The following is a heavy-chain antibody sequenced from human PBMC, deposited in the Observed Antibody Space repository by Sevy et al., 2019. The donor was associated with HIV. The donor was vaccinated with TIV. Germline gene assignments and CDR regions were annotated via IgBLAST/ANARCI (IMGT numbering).Heavy chain of an antibody. CDR1: GLTPSTYG. CDR3: ARDPRMYGDYLLAYFDS. D-gene: IGHD2-8*01. V-gene: IGHV3-33*01. CDR2: IGYDGSNN. J-gene: IGHJ4*02. Sequence: GGSLRLSCAASGLTPSTYGMHWVRQAPGKGLEWVALIGYDGSNNYYADSVKGRFTISRDNSKNTLFLQMDSLRAEDTAVYYCARDPRMYGDYLLAYFDSWGQGTLVTVSS.